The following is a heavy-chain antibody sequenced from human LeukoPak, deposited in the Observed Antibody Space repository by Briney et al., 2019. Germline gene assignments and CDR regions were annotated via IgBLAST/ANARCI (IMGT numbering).Heavy chain of an antibody. D-gene: IGHD6-13*01. J-gene: IGHJ5*02. CDR3: ARDRSYSRPVGNWFDP. CDR1: GFNSDDYG. V-gene: IGHV3-20*04. Sequence: PGGSLRLXCAVSGFNSDDYGMSWVRRAPGKGLESVSGINWNGGSTGYADSVKGRFTISRDNAKNSLYLQMNSLGAEDTALYYCARDRSYSRPVGNWFDPWGQGILVTVSS. CDR2: INWNGGST.